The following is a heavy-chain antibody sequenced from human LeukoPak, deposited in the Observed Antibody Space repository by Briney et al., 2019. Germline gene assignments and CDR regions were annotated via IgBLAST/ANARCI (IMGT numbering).Heavy chain of an antibody. CDR1: GDSISSYY. V-gene: IGHV4-59*01. D-gene: IGHD3-9*01. J-gene: IGHJ4*02. Sequence: SETLSLTCTVSGDSISSYYWSWIRQPPGKGLEWIGYIYYSWSTNYNPSLKSRLTISVDPSKNQFSLKLSSVTAADTALYYCARFTPYYDILTGYSHFDYWGQGTLVTVSS. CDR3: ARFTPYYDILTGYSHFDY. CDR2: IYYSWST.